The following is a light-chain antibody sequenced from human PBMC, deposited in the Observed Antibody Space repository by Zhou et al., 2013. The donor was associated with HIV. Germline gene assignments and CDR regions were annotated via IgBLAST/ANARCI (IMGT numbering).Light chain of an antibody. Sequence: AIRMTQSPSSFSASTGDRVTITCRASQGISSYLAWYQQKPGKAPKLLIYAASTLQSGVPSRFSGSGSGTDFTLTISSLQPEDFATYYCQQYSTVPWTFGPGTKVEIK. CDR2: AAS. V-gene: IGKV1-8*01. CDR3: QQYSTVPWT. J-gene: IGKJ1*01. CDR1: QGISSY.